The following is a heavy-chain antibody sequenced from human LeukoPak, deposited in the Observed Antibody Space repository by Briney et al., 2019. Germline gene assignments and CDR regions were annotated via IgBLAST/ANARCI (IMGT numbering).Heavy chain of an antibody. D-gene: IGHD5-24*01. J-gene: IGHJ5*02. CDR2: IYYSGST. CDR3: AREMATTFNWFDP. Sequence: PSETLSLTCTVSGGSISSYYWSWIRQPPGKGLEWIGYIYYSGSTNYNPSLKSRVTISVDTSKNQFSLKLSSVTAADTAVYYCAREMATTFNWFDPWGQGTLVTVSS. CDR1: GGSISSYY. V-gene: IGHV4-59*01.